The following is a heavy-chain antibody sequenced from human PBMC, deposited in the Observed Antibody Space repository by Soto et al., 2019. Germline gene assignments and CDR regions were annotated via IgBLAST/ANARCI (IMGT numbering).Heavy chain of an antibody. Sequence: GGSLRLSCAASGFTFSNYGMHWVRQAPGKGLEWVAVIWYDGSYKYYEDSVKGRFTISRDNSKNSLYLQMNSLRVEDTAVYYCARDTRKTSVTTSIDHWGQGTQVTVYS. CDR2: IWYDGSYK. CDR1: GFTFSNYG. CDR3: ARDTRKTSVTTSIDH. J-gene: IGHJ4*02. V-gene: IGHV3-33*01. D-gene: IGHD4-17*01.